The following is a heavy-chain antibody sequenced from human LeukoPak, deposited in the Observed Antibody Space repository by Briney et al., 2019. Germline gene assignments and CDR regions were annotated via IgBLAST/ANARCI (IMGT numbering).Heavy chain of an antibody. D-gene: IGHD2-21*01. CDR2: ISSSSSYI. CDR1: GFTFSSYS. Sequence: GGSLRLSCAASGFTFSSYSMNWVRQAPGKGLGWVSSISSSSSYIYYADSVKGRFTISRDNAKNSLYLQMNSLRAEDTAVYYCARRLYYYYGMDVWGQGTTVTVSS. V-gene: IGHV3-21*01. CDR3: ARRLYYYYGMDV. J-gene: IGHJ6*02.